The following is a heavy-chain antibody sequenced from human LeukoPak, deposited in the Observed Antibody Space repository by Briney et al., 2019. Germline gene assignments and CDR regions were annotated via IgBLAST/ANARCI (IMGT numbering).Heavy chain of an antibody. D-gene: IGHD6-19*01. CDR2: IYWNDDK. V-gene: IGHV2-5*01. CDR1: GFSLSSSGVG. CDR3: AHTLEQQWLVAFDF. Sequence: SGPTLVKPMQTLTLTCTFSGFSLSSSGVGVGWIRQPPGKALEWLALIYWNDDKRHSSSLKSRLTITKDTSKNQVVLTMSNMDPVDTATYYCAHTLEQQWLVAFDFWGQGTLVTVSS. J-gene: IGHJ4*02.